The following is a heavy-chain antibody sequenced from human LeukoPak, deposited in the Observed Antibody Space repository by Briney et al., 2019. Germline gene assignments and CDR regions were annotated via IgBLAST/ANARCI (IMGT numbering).Heavy chain of an antibody. D-gene: IGHD4-11*01. CDR2: IRSKAYGGTT. Sequence: GGSLRLSCTASGFTFGDYAVSWFRQAPGKGLEWVGFIRSKAYGGTTEYAASVKGRFTISRDDSKSIAYLQMNSLKTEDTAVYYCTRGGDYSDDWGQGTLVTVSS. V-gene: IGHV3-49*03. CDR3: TRGGDYSDD. CDR1: GFTFGDYA. J-gene: IGHJ4*02.